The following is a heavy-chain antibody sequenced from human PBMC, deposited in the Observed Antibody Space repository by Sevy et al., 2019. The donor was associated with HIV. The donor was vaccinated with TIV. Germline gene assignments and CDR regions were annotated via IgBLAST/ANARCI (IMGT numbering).Heavy chain of an antibody. CDR1: GYIFTSYG. V-gene: IGHV1-18*01. Sequence: ASVKGSCKASGYIFTSYGISWVRQAPGRGLEWVGWISPYKGTTNYAQKFQGRVTMTTDTSTFTVYMQLRSLRSDDTAIYYCARDRDYDYIWGTFPYRDFWGQGTLVTVSS. D-gene: IGHD3-16*01. CDR3: ARDRDYDYIWGTFPYRDF. J-gene: IGHJ4*02. CDR2: ISPYKGTT.